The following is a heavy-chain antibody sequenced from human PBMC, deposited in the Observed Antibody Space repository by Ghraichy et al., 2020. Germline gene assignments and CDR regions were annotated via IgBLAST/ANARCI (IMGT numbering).Heavy chain of an antibody. CDR1: GFTFSSYA. D-gene: IGHD3-9*01. J-gene: IGHJ3*02. V-gene: IGHV3-23*01. CDR2: ISGSGGST. CDR3: AKRLRYFDWLLYGGGAFDI. Sequence: GGSLRLSCAASGFTFSSYAMSWVRQAPGKGLEWVSAISGSGGSTYYADSVKGRFTISRDNSKNTLYLQMNSLRAEDTAVYYCAKRLRYFDWLLYGGGAFDIWGQGTMVTVSS.